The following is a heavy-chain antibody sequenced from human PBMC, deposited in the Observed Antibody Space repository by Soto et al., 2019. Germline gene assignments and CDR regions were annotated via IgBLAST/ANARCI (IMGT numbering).Heavy chain of an antibody. J-gene: IGHJ6*02. CDR2: ISYDESNK. Sequence: GGSLRLSCAASGFTFSSYGMHWVRQAPGKGLEWVEVISYDESNKYYADSVKGRFTISRDNSKNTLYLQMNSLRAEDTAVYYCAKDGSKGWRRFPYYGMDVWGQGTTVTVSS. CDR1: GFTFSSYG. D-gene: IGHD5-12*01. V-gene: IGHV3-30*18. CDR3: AKDGSKGWRRFPYYGMDV.